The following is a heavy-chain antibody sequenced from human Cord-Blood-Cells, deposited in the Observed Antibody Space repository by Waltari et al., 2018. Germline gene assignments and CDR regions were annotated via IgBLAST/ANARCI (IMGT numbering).Heavy chain of an antibody. J-gene: IGHJ6*02. D-gene: IGHD3-10*01. V-gene: IGHV3-9*01. Sequence: EVQLVESGGGLVQPGRSLRLSCAASGFAFDDYAMHWLRHAPGKGLEWVSGISWNSGSIGYADSVKGRFTISRDNAKNSLYLQMNSLRAEDTALYYCAKGRGVIHYYYGMDVWGQGTTVTVSS. CDR3: AKGRGVIHYYYGMDV. CDR1: GFAFDDYA. CDR2: ISWNSGSI.